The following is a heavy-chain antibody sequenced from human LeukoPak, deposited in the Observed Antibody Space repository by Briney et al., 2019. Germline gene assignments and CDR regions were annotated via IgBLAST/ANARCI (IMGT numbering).Heavy chain of an antibody. CDR3: ARDVGGYLDY. Sequence: GGSLRLSCAASGFTFSSYAMHWVRQAPGKGLEWVAVISYDGSNKYYADPVKGRFTISRDNSKNTLYLQMNSLRAEDTAVYYCARDVGGYLDYWGQGTLVTVSS. J-gene: IGHJ4*02. CDR2: ISYDGSNK. CDR1: GFTFSSYA. V-gene: IGHV3-30-3*01.